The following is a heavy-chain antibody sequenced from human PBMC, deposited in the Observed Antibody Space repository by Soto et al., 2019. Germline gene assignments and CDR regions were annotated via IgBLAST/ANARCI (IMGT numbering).Heavy chain of an antibody. J-gene: IGHJ5*02. V-gene: IGHV3-74*01. CDR1: GFNFSNHW. D-gene: IGHD2-21*02. Sequence: GGSLRLSCAASGFNFSNHWMHWVRQRPAEGLVWVSRVTSDGKSKAYAESVKGRFAISRDNAKNTLYLQMNGLTAEDTAVYYCARESGDWPLNWFDPWGQGTLVTVSS. CDR3: ARESGDWPLNWFDP. CDR2: VTSDGKSK.